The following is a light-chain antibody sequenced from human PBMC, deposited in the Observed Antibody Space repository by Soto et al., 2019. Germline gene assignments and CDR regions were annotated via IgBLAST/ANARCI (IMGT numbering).Light chain of an antibody. V-gene: IGLV2-23*01. CDR3: CSYAGTRTSWV. J-gene: IGLJ1*01. CDR1: SSDVGTFNL. CDR2: EGT. Sequence: QLVLTQPASVSGFLGQSITMSCTGSSSDVGTFNLVSWFQQHPGKAPKLLIFEGTKRPSGVSDRFSGSKSGNTASLTISGLQAEDEADYHCCSYAGTRTSWVFGTGTKVTVL.